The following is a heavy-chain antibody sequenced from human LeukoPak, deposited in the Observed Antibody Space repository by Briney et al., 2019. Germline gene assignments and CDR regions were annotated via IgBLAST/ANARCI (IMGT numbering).Heavy chain of an antibody. Sequence: GASVKVSCTASGYXFTNYYIHWVRQAPGQGLEWMGIINPSGDSAIYAHNFQGRVTMTRDTSTTTVYMELSSLRSEDTAVYYCARAQSYYDYWGQGTLVTVSS. D-gene: IGHD1-26*01. V-gene: IGHV1-46*01. CDR3: ARAQSYYDY. CDR2: INPSGDSA. CDR1: GYXFTNYY. J-gene: IGHJ4*02.